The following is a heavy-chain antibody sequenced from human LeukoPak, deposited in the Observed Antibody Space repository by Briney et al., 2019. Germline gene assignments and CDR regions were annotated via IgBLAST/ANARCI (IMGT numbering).Heavy chain of an antibody. CDR3: AKDGDEDSSGSNIPLDY. J-gene: IGHJ4*02. V-gene: IGHV3-21*04. Sequence: GGSLRLSCAASGLTFSSYRFDWVRQAPGKGLEWVSTISSDSSHIYYADSVKGRFTLSRDNSKNTLYLQMNSLRAEDTAVYYCAKDGDEDSSGSNIPLDYWGQGTLVTVSS. D-gene: IGHD3-22*01. CDR1: GLTFSSYR. CDR2: ISSDSSHI.